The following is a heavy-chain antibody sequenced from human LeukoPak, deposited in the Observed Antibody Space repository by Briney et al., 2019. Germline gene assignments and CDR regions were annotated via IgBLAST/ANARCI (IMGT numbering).Heavy chain of an antibody. V-gene: IGHV3-48*03. D-gene: IGHD6-13*01. CDR1: GFTLSSYE. J-gene: IGHJ4*02. Sequence: PGGSLRLSCAASGFTLSSYEMNWVRQAPGKGLVWVSYISSSGSTIYYADSVKGRFTSSRDNAKNSLYLRMNSVRDEDTAVYYCARDCGYRSSWAPFDYWRRGTLV. CDR2: ISSSGSTI. CDR3: ARDCGYRSSWAPFDY.